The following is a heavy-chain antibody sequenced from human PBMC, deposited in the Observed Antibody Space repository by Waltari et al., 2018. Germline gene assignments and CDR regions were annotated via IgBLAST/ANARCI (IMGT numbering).Heavy chain of an antibody. J-gene: IGHJ4*02. V-gene: IGHV1-69*12. CDR2: IIPLFGTN. CDR1: GDNFRRYA. CDR3: ARSYYYDRRANYPSLGAFDS. Sequence: QVQLVQSGAEVKQPGSSMKVSCKASGDNFRRYAISWGRQAPGQVLEWMGGIIPLFGTNNYAQKFEGIATMTADEPTSTAYVELRSLKSEDTAVYFCARSYYYDRRANYPSLGAFDSWGQGTLVTVAS. D-gene: IGHD3-22*01.